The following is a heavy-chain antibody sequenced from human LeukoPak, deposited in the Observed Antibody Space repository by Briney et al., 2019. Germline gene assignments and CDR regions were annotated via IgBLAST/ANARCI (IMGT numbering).Heavy chain of an antibody. CDR2: ISSSSNNI. J-gene: IGHJ4*02. V-gene: IGHV3-21*01. Sequence: PGGSLRLSCAASGITFSSYSMNWVRQAPGKGLEWVSSISSSSNNIYYADSVKGRFTTSRDNAKNSLYLQMNSLRDEDTAVYYCARALPTQYYYDSSGYDYWGQGTLVTVSS. CDR1: GITFSSYS. D-gene: IGHD3-22*01. CDR3: ARALPTQYYYDSSGYDY.